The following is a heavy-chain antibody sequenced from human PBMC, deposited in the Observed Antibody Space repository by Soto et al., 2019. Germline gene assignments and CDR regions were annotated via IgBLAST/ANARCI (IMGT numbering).Heavy chain of an antibody. Sequence: GGSLRLSCTASGFTFNIYGMHWVRQAPDKGLEWVALISYDGSNQYYADSVKGRFTISRDNSKNTLFLQMNSLRADDTAVYYCAKDQASGQGSFDSWGQGTLVTVSS. CDR3: AKDQASGQGSFDS. CDR2: ISYDGSNQ. V-gene: IGHV3-30*18. J-gene: IGHJ4*02. CDR1: GFTFNIYG.